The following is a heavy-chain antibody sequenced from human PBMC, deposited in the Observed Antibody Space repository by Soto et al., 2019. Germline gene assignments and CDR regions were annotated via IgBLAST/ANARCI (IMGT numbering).Heavy chain of an antibody. Sequence: GASVKVSCKASGYTFTSYGISWVRQAPGQGLEWMGWISAYSGNTNYAQKLQGRVTMTTDTSTSTAYMELRSLRSDDTAVYYCARIQAPIVVVPAATNWFDPWGQGTLVTVSS. D-gene: IGHD2-2*01. CDR2: ISAYSGNT. J-gene: IGHJ5*02. CDR1: GYTFTSYG. CDR3: ARIQAPIVVVPAATNWFDP. V-gene: IGHV1-18*04.